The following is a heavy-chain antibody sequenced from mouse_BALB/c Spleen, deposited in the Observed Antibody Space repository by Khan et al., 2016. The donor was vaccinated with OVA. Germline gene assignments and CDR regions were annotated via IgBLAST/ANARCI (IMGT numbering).Heavy chain of an antibody. D-gene: IGHD1-2*01. Sequence: QVQLQQSGAELARPGASVKLSCKASGYTLTDYYINWVKQRTGQGLEWIGEISPGSGDTYYNAKFKGKATLTADKSSSTAYMQLSSLTSEASAVYFCARRNYFGYTFAYWGQGTLVTVSA. V-gene: IGHV1-77*01. CDR1: GYTLTDYY. CDR2: ISPGSGDT. CDR3: ARRNYFGYTFAY. J-gene: IGHJ3*01.